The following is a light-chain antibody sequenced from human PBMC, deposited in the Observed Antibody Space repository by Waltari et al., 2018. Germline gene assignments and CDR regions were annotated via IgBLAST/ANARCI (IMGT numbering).Light chain of an antibody. Sequence: SSELTPDPTVSVAMGQTLRITCQGNSPRHYYASWYQQRPGQAPVLVLFDRNDRPPGVPDRFSGSTSDNTAVLTITGAQAEDEASYYCHSRDASGVGGSFGGGTKLTVL. CDR3: HSRDASGVGGS. J-gene: IGLJ2*01. CDR2: DRN. V-gene: IGLV3-19*01. CDR1: SPRHYY.